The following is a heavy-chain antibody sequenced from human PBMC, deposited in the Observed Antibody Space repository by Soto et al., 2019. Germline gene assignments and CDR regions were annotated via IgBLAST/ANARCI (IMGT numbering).Heavy chain of an antibody. CDR3: ARFDYTYSDRAFDI. Sequence: EVPLVESGGGLVQPGGSLRLSCATSGFTFSDNYIEWVRQAPGKGLEWVGRSRNKANSYTTEYAVSVTGRFSISRDDSKTSVFLQMNSLKTEDTAVYYCARFDYTYSDRAFDIWGQGTMVTVSS. D-gene: IGHD4-4*01. CDR1: GFTFSDNY. V-gene: IGHV3-72*01. CDR2: SRNKANSYTT. J-gene: IGHJ3*02.